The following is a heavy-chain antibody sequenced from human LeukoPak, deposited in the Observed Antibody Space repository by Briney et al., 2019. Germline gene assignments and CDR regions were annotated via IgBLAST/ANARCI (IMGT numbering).Heavy chain of an antibody. Sequence: SETLSLTCTVSGYSISSGYYWGWIRQPPGKGLEWIGSIYYSGSTYYNPSLKSRVTISVDTSKNQFSLKLSSVTAADTAVYYCASPTVYWYFDLWGRGTLVTVSS. CDR1: GYSISSGYY. J-gene: IGHJ2*01. V-gene: IGHV4-38-2*02. CDR2: IYYSGST. CDR3: ASPTVYWYFDL. D-gene: IGHD4-11*01.